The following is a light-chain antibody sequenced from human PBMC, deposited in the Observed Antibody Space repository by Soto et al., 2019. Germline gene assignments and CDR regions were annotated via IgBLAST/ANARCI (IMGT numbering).Light chain of an antibody. CDR2: DAS. CDR1: QSISSW. V-gene: IGKV1-5*01. Sequence: DIQMTQSPSTLSASVGDRVTITCRASQSISSWLAWYKQKPGKAPKLLIYDASSLESGVPSRFRGSGSGTEFTLTISSLQPDDFETYYCQQYNSYSRTFGQGTRLEIK. CDR3: QQYNSYSRT. J-gene: IGKJ5*01.